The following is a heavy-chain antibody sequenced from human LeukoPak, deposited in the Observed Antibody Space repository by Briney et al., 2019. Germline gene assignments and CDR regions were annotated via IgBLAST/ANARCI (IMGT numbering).Heavy chain of an antibody. CDR2: IDSSGITI. D-gene: IGHD4-17*01. V-gene: IGHV3-48*03. J-gene: IGHJ4*02. Sequence: GGSLRLFCAGSGFPFSSYEMNWLRQAPGKGLEWVSHIDSSGITIYYGDSVKGRFTISRDNAKNSIYLPMDSLRVEDTAIYYCARDSVGDLLDYWGQGTPVTVSS. CDR3: ARDSVGDLLDY. CDR1: GFPFSSYE.